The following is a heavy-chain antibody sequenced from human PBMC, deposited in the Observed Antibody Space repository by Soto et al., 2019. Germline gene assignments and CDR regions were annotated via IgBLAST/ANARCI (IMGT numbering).Heavy chain of an antibody. D-gene: IGHD2-15*01. V-gene: IGHV4-39*01. CDR1: GGSISSSSYY. J-gene: IGHJ6*02. CDR3: ARVHCSGGTCLDGLDV. CDR2: IYYSGST. Sequence: PSETLSLTCTVSGGSISSSSYYWGWIRQPPGKGLEWIGSIYYSGSTYYNPSLKSRVTISVDTSRNQFSLQLNSVTPEDTAVYYCARVHCSGGTCLDGLDVWGRGTTVTVSS.